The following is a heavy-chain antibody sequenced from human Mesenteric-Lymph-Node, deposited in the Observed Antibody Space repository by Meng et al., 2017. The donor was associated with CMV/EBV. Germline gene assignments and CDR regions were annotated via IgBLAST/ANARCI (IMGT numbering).Heavy chain of an antibody. Sequence: PETLSLTCTVSSGSVNSGSYYWSWVRQPPGKGLEWIGYVYHTGSTNYNPSLKSRVTISVDTSNNQFSLRLSSVTAADTAVYYCVRLSTPSCYYGLDFWGQGTTVTVSS. V-gene: IGHV4-61*01. D-gene: IGHD2/OR15-2a*01. CDR3: VRLSTPSCYYGLDF. CDR1: SGSVNSGSYY. CDR2: VYHTGST. J-gene: IGHJ6*02.